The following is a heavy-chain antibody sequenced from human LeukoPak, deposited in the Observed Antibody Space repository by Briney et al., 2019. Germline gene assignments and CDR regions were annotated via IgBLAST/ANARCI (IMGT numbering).Heavy chain of an antibody. CDR3: ARADFADHHFDY. CDR1: GFAFSDYW. J-gene: IGHJ4*02. CDR2: INSIETTI. Sequence: PGGSLRLSCEASGFAFSDYWMHWIRQVLGKGPVWVSGINSIETTIIYADSVKGRFTISRDNIKNTLYLQMTRLRVEDTAIYYCARADFADHHFDYWGRGTLVTVSS. V-gene: IGHV3-74*01.